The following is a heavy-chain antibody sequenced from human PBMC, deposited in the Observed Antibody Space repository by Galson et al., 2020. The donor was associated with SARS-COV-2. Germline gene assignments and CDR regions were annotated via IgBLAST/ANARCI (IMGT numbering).Heavy chain of an antibody. D-gene: IGHD3-22*01. J-gene: IGHJ6*02. CDR1: GFTLSSYS. V-gene: IGHV3-48*02. CDR3: ARDHHDSSGYYYYGMDV. CDR2: ISRSTSHI. Sequence: GGSLRLSCAASGFTLSSYSMNWVRQAPGKGLEWVAYISRSTSHIYYADSVKGRFTISRDNGKNSLYLQMNSLRDEDTAVYYCARDHHDSSGYYYYGMDVWGQGTTVTVSS.